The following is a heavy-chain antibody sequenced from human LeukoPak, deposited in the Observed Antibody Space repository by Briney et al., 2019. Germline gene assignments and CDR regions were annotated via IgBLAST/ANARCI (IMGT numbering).Heavy chain of an antibody. CDR3: AGDSSGWDAFDI. CDR2: IIPIFGTA. D-gene: IGHD3-22*01. CDR1: GGTFSSYA. V-gene: IGHV1-69*13. Sequence: ASAKVSCKASGGTFSSYAISWVRQAPGQGLEWMGGIIPIFGTANYAQKFQGRVTITADESTSTAYMELSSLRSEDTAVYYCAGDSSGWDAFDIWGQGTMVTVSS. J-gene: IGHJ3*02.